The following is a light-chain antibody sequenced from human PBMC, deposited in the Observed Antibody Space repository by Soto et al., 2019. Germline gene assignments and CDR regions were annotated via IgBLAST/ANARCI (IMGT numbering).Light chain of an antibody. Sequence: EIVFTQSPATLSLSPGERATLSCRASQSVSSYLAWYQQKPGQAPRLLIYDASNRATGIPARFSGSGSGTXFTLTISSLEPEDFAVYYCQQRSNWPPITFGQ. V-gene: IGKV3-11*01. CDR3: QQRSNWPPIT. CDR2: DAS. CDR1: QSVSSY. J-gene: IGKJ5*01.